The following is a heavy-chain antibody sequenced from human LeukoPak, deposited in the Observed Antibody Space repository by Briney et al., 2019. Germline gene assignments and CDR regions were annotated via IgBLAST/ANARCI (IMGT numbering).Heavy chain of an antibody. CDR3: AREGSGNSFDY. CDR1: GFTFSSYA. V-gene: IGHV3-48*03. D-gene: IGHD2-15*01. Sequence: GGSLRLSCAASGFTFSSYAMSWVRQAARKGLEWVSGISGSGGTIYYADSVKGRFTISRDNAKNSLYLQMNSLRAEDTTIYYCAREGSGNSFDYWGQGTLVTVSS. J-gene: IGHJ4*02. CDR2: ISGSGGTI.